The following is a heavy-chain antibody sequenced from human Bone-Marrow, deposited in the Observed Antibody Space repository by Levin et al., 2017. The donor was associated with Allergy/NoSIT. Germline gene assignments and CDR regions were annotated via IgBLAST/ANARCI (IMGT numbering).Heavy chain of an antibody. CDR3: VKEGGVAQNFFDP. J-gene: IGHJ5*02. V-gene: IGHV4-39*07. Sequence: KPSETLSLTCSVSGVSITSRNYYWGWIRQSPGKGLEWIGNIFSGGTTYYNPSLESRVTLSLDTSRNQFSLRLPSVAAADTAVYFCVKEGGVAQNFFDPWGQGTQVTVSS. CDR2: IFSGGTT. D-gene: IGHD2-15*01. CDR1: GVSITSRNYY.